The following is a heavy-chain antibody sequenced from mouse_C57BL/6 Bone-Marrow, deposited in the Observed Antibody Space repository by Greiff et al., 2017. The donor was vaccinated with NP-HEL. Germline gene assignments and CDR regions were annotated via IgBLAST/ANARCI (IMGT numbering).Heavy chain of an antibody. J-gene: IGHJ4*01. CDR3: ARSLRQLRPYAMDY. D-gene: IGHD3-2*02. Sequence: VKVVESGAELAKPGASVKLSCKASGYTFTSYWMHWVKPRPGQGLEWIGYIHPNGGYTKYNHKFKDKATLTADKSSSTAYMQLSSLTYEDSAVYYCARSLRQLRPYAMDYWGQGTSVTVSS. CDR2: IHPNGGYT. V-gene: IGHV1-7*01. CDR1: GYTFTSYW.